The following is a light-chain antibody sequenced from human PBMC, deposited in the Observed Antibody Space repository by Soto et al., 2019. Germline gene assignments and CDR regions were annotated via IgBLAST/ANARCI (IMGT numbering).Light chain of an antibody. CDR2: SNN. V-gene: IGLV1-44*01. CDR3: AAWDDSLRGRV. J-gene: IGLJ2*01. Sequence: QSVLTQPPSVSGTPGQRVTISCSGSNSNIGSNAVSWYQQLPGTAPKSLIYSNNQRPSGVPDRISGSKSGPSASLAISGLQSEDEAEYYCAAWDDSLRGRVFGGGTKLTVL. CDR1: NSNIGSNA.